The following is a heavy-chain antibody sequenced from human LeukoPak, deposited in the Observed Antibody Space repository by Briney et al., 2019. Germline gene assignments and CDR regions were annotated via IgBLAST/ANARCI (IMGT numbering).Heavy chain of an antibody. Sequence: GASVKVSCKASGYTFTSYAISWVRQAPGQGLEWMGRIIPILGIANYAQKFQGRVTITADKSTSTAYMELSSLRSEDTAVYYCARDGDIVVVVAASYYYGMDVWGQGTTVTVSS. D-gene: IGHD2-15*01. CDR2: IIPILGIA. CDR1: GYTFTSYA. V-gene: IGHV1-69*04. J-gene: IGHJ6*02. CDR3: ARDGDIVVVVAASYYYGMDV.